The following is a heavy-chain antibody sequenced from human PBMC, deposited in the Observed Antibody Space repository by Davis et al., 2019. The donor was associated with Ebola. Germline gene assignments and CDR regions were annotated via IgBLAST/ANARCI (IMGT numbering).Heavy chain of an antibody. CDR3: ARVLAAGSGWFDP. J-gene: IGHJ5*02. D-gene: IGHD6-13*01. V-gene: IGHV3-33*01. CDR1: GFTFSSYG. CDR2: IWYDGSNK. Sequence: GGSLRLSCAASGFTFSSYGMHWVRQAPGKGLEWVAVIWYDGSNKYYADSVKGRFTISRDNAKNSLYLQMNSLRDEDTAVYYCARVLAAGSGWFDPWGQGTLVTVSS.